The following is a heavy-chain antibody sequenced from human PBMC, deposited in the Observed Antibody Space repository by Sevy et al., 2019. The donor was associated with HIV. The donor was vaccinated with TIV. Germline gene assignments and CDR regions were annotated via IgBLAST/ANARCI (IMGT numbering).Heavy chain of an antibody. V-gene: IGHV1-18*01. D-gene: IGHD4-17*01. CDR2: ISAYNGNT. CDR3: ARDILHDYGSSDAFDI. Sequence: ASVKVSCKASGYTFTSYGISWVRQAPGQGLEWMGWISAYNGNTNYAQKLQGRVTMTTDTSTSTAYMELRSLRSDDTAVYYCARDILHDYGSSDAFDIWGQGTMVTVSS. J-gene: IGHJ3*02. CDR1: GYTFTSYG.